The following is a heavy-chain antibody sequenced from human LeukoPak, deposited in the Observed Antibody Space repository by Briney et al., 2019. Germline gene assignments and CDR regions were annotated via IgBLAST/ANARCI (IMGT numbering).Heavy chain of an antibody. CDR1: GGSFSRYY. D-gene: IGHD3-10*01. CDR3: ARVRYGSGSYYRGWFDP. J-gene: IGHJ5*02. CDR2: INHSGST. Sequence: SETLSLTCAVYGGSFSRYYWSWIRQPPGKGLEWIGEINHSGSTNYNPSLKSRVTISVDTSKNQFSLKLSSVTAADTAVYYCARVRYGSGSYYRGWFDPWGQGTLVTVSS. V-gene: IGHV4-34*01.